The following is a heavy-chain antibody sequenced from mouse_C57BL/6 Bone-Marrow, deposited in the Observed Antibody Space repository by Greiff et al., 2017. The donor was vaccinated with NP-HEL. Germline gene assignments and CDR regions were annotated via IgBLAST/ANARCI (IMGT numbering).Heavy chain of an antibody. D-gene: IGHD1-1*01. CDR1: GFNIKDDY. CDR2: IDPENGDT. J-gene: IGHJ3*01. CDR3: TTWRLLFAY. Sequence: VQLKQSGAELVRPGASVKLSCTASGFNIKDDYMHWVKQRPEQGLEWIGWIDPENGDTEYASKLQGKATITADTSSNTAYLQLSSLSSEDTAVYYCTTWRLLFAYWGQGTLVTVSA. V-gene: IGHV14-4*01.